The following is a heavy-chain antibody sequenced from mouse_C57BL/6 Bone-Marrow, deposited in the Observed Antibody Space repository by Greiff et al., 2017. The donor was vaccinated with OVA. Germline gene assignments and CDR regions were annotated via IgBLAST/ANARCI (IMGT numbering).Heavy chain of an antibody. D-gene: IGHD2-3*01. CDR1: GYTFTSYW. CDR3: ANDGRWYFDV. CDR2: IYPASGST. Sequence: QVQLQQPGAELVKPGASVTMSCKASGYTFTSYWLTWVKQRPGQGLEWIGDIYPASGSTNYNEKFKSKATLTVDTSSSTAYMQLSSLTSEDTAVYYCANDGRWYFDVWGTGTTVTVAS. V-gene: IGHV1-55*01. J-gene: IGHJ1*03.